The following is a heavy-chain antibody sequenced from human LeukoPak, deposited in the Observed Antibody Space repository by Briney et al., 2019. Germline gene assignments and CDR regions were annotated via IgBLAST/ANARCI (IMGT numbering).Heavy chain of an antibody. V-gene: IGHV4-34*01. Sequence: ASETLSLTCAVYGGSFSGYYWSWIRQPPGKGLEWIGEINHSGSTNYNPSLKSRVTISVDTSKNQFSLKLSSVTAADTAVYYCARRYCTNGVCGTFDPWGQGTLVTVSS. CDR3: ARRYCTNGVCGTFDP. CDR1: GGSFSGYY. J-gene: IGHJ5*02. CDR2: INHSGST. D-gene: IGHD2-8*01.